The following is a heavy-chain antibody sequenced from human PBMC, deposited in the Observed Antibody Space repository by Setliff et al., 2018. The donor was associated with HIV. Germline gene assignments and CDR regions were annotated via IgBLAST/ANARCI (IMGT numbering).Heavy chain of an antibody. D-gene: IGHD6-19*01. V-gene: IGHV4-38-2*01. J-gene: IGHJ6*04. Sequence: PSETLSLTCAVSGYAISSGYYWGWIRRPPGKGLEWIGSIYARGSTYYNPSLKSRVTISVDTSKNQFSLTLSSVTAADPAVYYCATQGVTVAENYYYYGMDVWGKGTTVTVPS. CDR3: ATQGVTVAENYYYYGMDV. CDR2: IYARGST. CDR1: GYAISSGYY.